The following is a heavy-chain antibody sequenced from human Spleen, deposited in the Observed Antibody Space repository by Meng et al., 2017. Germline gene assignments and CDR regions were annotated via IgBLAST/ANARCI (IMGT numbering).Heavy chain of an antibody. V-gene: IGHV3-23*01. CDR2: ISGSDGST. D-gene: IGHD6-19*01. CDR1: GFTFSTYA. CDR3: ARVQRQWLVGGEVDY. Sequence: GESLKISCAASGFTFSTYAMSWVRQAPGKGLEWVSGISGSDGSTYYADSVKGRLTISRDNSNNTLYLQMNSLRAEDTAVYYCARVQRQWLVGGEVDYWGQGTLVTVS. J-gene: IGHJ4*02.